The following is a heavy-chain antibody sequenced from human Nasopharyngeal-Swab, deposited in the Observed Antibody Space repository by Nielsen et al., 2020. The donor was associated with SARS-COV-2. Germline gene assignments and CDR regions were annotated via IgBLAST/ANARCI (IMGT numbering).Heavy chain of an antibody. J-gene: IGHJ3*02. V-gene: IGHV4-59*01. Sequence: SETLSLTCTASGGSISSYYWSWIRQPPGKGLEWIGYIYYSGSTNYNPSLKSRVTISVDTSKNQFSLKLSSVTAADTAVYYCARYRDYCSSTSCYSRAFDIWGQGTMVTVSS. CDR2: IYYSGST. CDR1: GGSISSYY. CDR3: ARYRDYCSSTSCYSRAFDI. D-gene: IGHD2-2*02.